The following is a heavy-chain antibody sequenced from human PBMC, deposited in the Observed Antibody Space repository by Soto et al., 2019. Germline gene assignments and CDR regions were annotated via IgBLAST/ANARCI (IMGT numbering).Heavy chain of an antibody. CDR1: GFSLSNARMG. J-gene: IGHJ5*02. CDR3: ARSWDAQLSGRGFDP. D-gene: IGHD5-18*01. Sequence: SGPTLVNXTETLTLTCTVSGFSLSNARMGVSWIRQPPGKALEWLAHIFSNDEKSYSTSLKSRLTISKDTSKSQVVLTMTNMDPVDTAAYYCARSWDAQLSGRGFDPWGQGTLVTVSS. V-gene: IGHV2-26*01. CDR2: IFSNDEK.